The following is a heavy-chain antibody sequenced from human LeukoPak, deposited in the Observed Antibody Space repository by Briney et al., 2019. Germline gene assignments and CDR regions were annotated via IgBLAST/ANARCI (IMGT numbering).Heavy chain of an antibody. CDR2: IHYSGSA. Sequence: SQTLSLTCTVSGGSITSGGYYWSWIRQHPGKGLEWIGYIHYSGSAYYNPSLKSRLTISLDTSKNQSSLKLTSVTAADTAVYYCARDVPKKAPYGVDVWGQGTTVIVSS. CDR1: GGSITSGGYY. J-gene: IGHJ6*02. D-gene: IGHD2-2*01. V-gene: IGHV4-31*03. CDR3: ARDVPKKAPYGVDV.